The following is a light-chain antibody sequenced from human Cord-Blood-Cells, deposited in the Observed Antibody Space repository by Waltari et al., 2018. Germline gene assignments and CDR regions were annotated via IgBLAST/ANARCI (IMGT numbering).Light chain of an antibody. J-gene: IGKJ1*01. Sequence: IQMTQSPSSLSASVGDRVTITCRASQSISTYLNWYQQKPGKAPKHLIYAASSLQSGVPSRFSGSGSGTDFSLTISSLQPEDFATYYCQQSYSTPQTFGQGTKVEIK. CDR1: QSISTY. CDR3: QQSYSTPQT. CDR2: AAS. V-gene: IGKV1-39*01.